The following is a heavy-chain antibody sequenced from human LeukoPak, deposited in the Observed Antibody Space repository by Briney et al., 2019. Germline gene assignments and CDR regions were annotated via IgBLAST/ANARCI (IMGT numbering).Heavy chain of an antibody. D-gene: IGHD4-17*01. CDR1: SGSFSGYY. CDR3: ARALPATTVTSTNYYGMDV. J-gene: IGHJ6*02. V-gene: IGHV4-34*01. CDR2: INHSGST. Sequence: SETLSLTCAVYSGSFSGYYWNWIRQTPGKGLEWIGEINHSGSTNCNPSLKSRVTISLDMSRNQFSLKVSSVTAADTAVYYCARALPATTVTSTNYYGMDVWGQGTTVTVS.